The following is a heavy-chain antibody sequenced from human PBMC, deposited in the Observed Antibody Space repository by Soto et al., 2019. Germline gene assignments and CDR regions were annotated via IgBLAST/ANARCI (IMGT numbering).Heavy chain of an antibody. CDR3: AIEGYSSRWYSGTDSFDS. D-gene: IGHD6-13*01. V-gene: IGHV1-69*01. CDR2: SIPIFGTA. CDR1: GGAFSRYA. Sequence: QVQLVQSGAELKKPGSSVKVSCKASGGAFSRYAITWVRQAPGQGIEWMGGSIPIFGTANYAQKSQGRVTITADESTRTAYMELSSLRSEATAVYYCAIEGYSSRWYSGTDSFDSWGQGTMVTVSS. J-gene: IGHJ3*02.